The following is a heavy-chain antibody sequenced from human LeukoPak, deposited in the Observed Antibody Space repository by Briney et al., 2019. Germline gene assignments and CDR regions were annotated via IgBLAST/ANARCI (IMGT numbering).Heavy chain of an antibody. J-gene: IGHJ4*02. D-gene: IGHD5-18*01. Sequence: GGTLRLSCAASGFTFSNSALSWVRQAPGKGLEWVSDISGSGGSTYYADSVKGRFTISRDNSKNTLYLQMNSLRAEDTAVYYCAKRIQSAMATGYWGQGTLVTVSS. V-gene: IGHV3-23*01. CDR3: AKRIQSAMATGY. CDR1: GFTFSNSA. CDR2: ISGSGGST.